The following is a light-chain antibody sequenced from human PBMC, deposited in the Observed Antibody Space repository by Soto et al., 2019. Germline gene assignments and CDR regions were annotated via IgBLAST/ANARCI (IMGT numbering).Light chain of an antibody. CDR3: AALDDNLTGVV. Sequence: QSVLTQPPSASGTPGQTIAISCSGGSSNIGSHTVNWYQQLPGTAPRLLIYSNTQRPSGVPDRFSGSKSGTSASLAISGLQSEYEGDYYCAALDDNLTGVVYGGGTKVTVL. CDR1: SSNIGSHT. CDR2: SNT. V-gene: IGLV1-44*01. J-gene: IGLJ2*01.